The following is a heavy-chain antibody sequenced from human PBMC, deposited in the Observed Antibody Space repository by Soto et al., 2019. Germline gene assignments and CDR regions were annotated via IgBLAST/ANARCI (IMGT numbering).Heavy chain of an antibody. CDR1: VVTFSSYS. V-gene: IGHV3-21*01. CDR2: ISSSSSYI. D-gene: IGHD3-3*01. Sequence: PGGSLRRSYAASVVTFSSYSMNWVRQAPGKGLEWVSSISSSSSYIYYADSVKGRFTISRDNAKNSLYLQMNSLRAEDTAVYYCASLDDFTDYWGQGTLVTVSS. CDR3: ASLDDFTDY. J-gene: IGHJ4*02.